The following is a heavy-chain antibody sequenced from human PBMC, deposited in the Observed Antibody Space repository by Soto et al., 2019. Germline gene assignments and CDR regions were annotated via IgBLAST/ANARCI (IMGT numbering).Heavy chain of an antibody. D-gene: IGHD4-17*01. V-gene: IGHV1-69*04. J-gene: IGHJ4*02. CDR3: ARDRKRHGDFDY. CDR1: GGTFSSYT. CDR2: IIPILGIA. Sequence: SVKVSCKASGGTFSSYTISWVRQAPGQGLEWMGRIIPILGIANYAQKFQGRVTITADKSTSTAYMELSSLRSEDTAVYYCARDRKRHGDFDYWGQGTLVTVSS.